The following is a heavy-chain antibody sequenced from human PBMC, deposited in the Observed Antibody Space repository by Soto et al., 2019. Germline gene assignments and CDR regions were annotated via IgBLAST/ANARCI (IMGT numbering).Heavy chain of an antibody. Sequence: GGSLRLSCAASGFTFSSYGMHWVRQAPGKGLEWVAVIWYDGSNKYYADSVKGRFTISRDNSKNTLYLQMNSLRAEDTAVYYCARATNPYYYGSGSYYMGPYYYYGMDVWGQGTTVTVSS. V-gene: IGHV3-33*01. CDR2: IWYDGSNK. CDR3: ARATNPYYYGSGSYYMGPYYYYGMDV. J-gene: IGHJ6*02. D-gene: IGHD3-10*01. CDR1: GFTFSSYG.